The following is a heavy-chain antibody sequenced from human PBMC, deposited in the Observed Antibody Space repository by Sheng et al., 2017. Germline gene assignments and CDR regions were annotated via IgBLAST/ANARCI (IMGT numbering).Heavy chain of an antibody. D-gene: IGHD1-26*01. CDR2: INHSGST. J-gene: IGHJ4*02. V-gene: IGHV4-34*01. Sequence: QVQLQQWGAGLLKPSETLSLTCAVYGGSFSGYYWSWIRQPPGKGLEWIGEINHSGSTNYNPSLKSRVTISVDTSKNQFSLKLSSVTAADTAVYYCARGGGIVGARDWGQGTLVTVSS. CDR3: ARGGGIVGARD. CDR1: GGSFSGYY.